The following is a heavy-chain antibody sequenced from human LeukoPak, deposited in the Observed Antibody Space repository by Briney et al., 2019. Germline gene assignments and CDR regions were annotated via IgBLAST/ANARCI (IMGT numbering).Heavy chain of an antibody. CDR2: ISDSGRST. CDR1: GFTFSSYA. J-gene: IGHJ4*02. CDR3: ANEGHSDSSGYPYYLDN. D-gene: IGHD3-22*01. Sequence: GGSLRLSCAASGFTFSSYAMSWVRQAPGKGLEWVSAISDSGRSTYYADSVKGRFTISRDNSKNTLYLQMNSLRGEDTAVYYCANEGHSDSSGYPYYLDNWGQGTLVTVSS. V-gene: IGHV3-23*01.